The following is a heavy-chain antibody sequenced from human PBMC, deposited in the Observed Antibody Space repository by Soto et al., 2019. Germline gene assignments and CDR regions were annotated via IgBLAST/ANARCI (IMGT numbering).Heavy chain of an antibody. CDR2: ISGSGGST. CDR1: GFTFSNYA. V-gene: IGHV3-23*01. CDR3: AKDLSTLIISSFDY. Sequence: EVQVLESGGGLVQPGGSLRLSCAASGFTFSNYAMSWVRQAPGKGLEWVSTISGSGGSTYYADSVKGRFTISRDNSKNTLYLQMNSLRAEDTAVYYCAKDLSTLIISSFDYWGQGTLVTVSS. D-gene: IGHD3-16*01. J-gene: IGHJ4*02.